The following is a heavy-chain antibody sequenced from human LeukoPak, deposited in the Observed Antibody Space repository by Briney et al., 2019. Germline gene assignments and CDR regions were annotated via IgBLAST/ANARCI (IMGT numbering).Heavy chain of an antibody. CDR2: ISSSSSYI. CDR1: GFTFSSYS. V-gene: IGHV3-21*01. Sequence: GGSLRLSCAASGFTFSSYSMNWVRQAPGKGLEWVSSISSSSSYIYYADSVKGRFTISRDNAKNTLYLQMNSLRAEDTAVYYCARDPDSSGYYGPGYWGQGTLVTVSS. CDR3: ARDPDSSGYYGPGY. J-gene: IGHJ4*02. D-gene: IGHD3-22*01.